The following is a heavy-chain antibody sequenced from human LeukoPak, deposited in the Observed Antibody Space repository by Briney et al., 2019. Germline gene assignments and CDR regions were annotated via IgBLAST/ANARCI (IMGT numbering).Heavy chain of an antibody. CDR2: ISSSSSTI. D-gene: IGHD1-26*01. J-gene: IGHJ6*03. CDR3: ARTLYSGNSYYMDV. CDR1: GFTFSSYS. Sequence: GGSLRLSCAASGFTFSSYSMNWVRQAPVKGLEWVSYISSSSSTIYNADSVKGRFTISRDNAKNSLYLQMYSLRAEDTAVYYCARTLYSGNSYYMDVWGKGTTVTVSS. V-gene: IGHV3-48*01.